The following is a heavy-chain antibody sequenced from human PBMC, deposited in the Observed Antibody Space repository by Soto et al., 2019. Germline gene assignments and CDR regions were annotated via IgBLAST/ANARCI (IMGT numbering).Heavy chain of an antibody. D-gene: IGHD3-3*01. CDR3: AKGAMIFGVASPFDY. J-gene: IGHJ4*02. CDR2: ISYDGSNK. CDR1: GFTFSSYG. V-gene: IGHV3-30*18. Sequence: GGSLRLSCAASGFTFSSYGIHWVRQAPGKGPEWVAVISYDGSNKYYADSVKGRFTISRDNSKNTLYLQMNSLRAEDTSLYYCAKGAMIFGVASPFDYWGQGALVTVSS.